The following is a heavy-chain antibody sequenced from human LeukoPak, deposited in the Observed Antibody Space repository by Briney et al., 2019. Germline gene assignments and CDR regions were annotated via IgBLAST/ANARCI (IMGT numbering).Heavy chain of an antibody. CDR2: IIPIFGTA. Sequence: SVKVSCKASGGTFSSYAISWVRQAPGQGLEWMGGIIPIFGTANYAQKFQGRVTITADESTSTAYMELSSLRSEDTAVYYCVWSPAVGYYYYYYGMDVWGQGTTVTVSS. V-gene: IGHV1-69*13. CDR3: VWSPAVGYYYYYYGMDV. CDR1: GGTFSSYA. D-gene: IGHD6-19*01. J-gene: IGHJ6*02.